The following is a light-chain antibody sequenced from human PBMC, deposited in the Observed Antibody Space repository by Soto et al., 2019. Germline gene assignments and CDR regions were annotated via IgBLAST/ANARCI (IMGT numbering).Light chain of an antibody. CDR1: SSDVGGSHY. J-gene: IGLJ2*01. V-gene: IGLV2-14*03. CDR3: SSYRSGSTLV. CDR2: DVN. Sequence: QSALTQPASVSGSPGQSITISCTGTSSDVGGSHYVSWYQQHPGKSPKLMIYDVNNRPSGISNRFSGSKSGNTASLTISGLQAEDEADYYCSSYRSGSTLVFGGGPQLTVL.